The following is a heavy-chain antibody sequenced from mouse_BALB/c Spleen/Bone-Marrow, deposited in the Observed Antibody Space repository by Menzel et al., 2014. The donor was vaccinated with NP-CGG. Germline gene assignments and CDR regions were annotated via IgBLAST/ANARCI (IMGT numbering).Heavy chain of an antibody. CDR1: GYTFTSYV. CDR2: INPYNDGT. Sequence: EVQNKKSDNYLLKKGAAGKRAGKASGYTFTSYVMHWVKQKPGQGLEWIGYINPYNDGTKYNEKFKGRATLTSDKSSSTACMELSSLTSEDSAVYYCARSGRYDGFAYWGQGTLVTVSA. V-gene: IGHV1-14*01. CDR3: ARSGRYDGFAY. D-gene: IGHD2-14*01. J-gene: IGHJ3*01.